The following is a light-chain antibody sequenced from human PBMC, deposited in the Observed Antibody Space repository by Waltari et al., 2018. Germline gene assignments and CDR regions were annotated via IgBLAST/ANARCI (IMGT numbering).Light chain of an antibody. CDR3: QHYNGYSWT. CDR1: QSISSW. Sequence: DIQMTQSPSTLSASVGDRVTISCRASQSISSWLAWYQKKPGKAPKLLIYKASSVESGVTSRFSGSGSGTEFTLTITSLQPDDFATYYCQHYNGYSWTFGQGTKVEIK. V-gene: IGKV1-5*03. J-gene: IGKJ1*01. CDR2: KAS.